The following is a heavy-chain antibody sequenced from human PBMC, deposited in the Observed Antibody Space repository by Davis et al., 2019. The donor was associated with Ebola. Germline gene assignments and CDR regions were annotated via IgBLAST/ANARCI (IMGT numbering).Heavy chain of an antibody. D-gene: IGHD6-13*01. J-gene: IGHJ4*02. V-gene: IGHV4-39*01. CDR2: IYYSGST. CDR3: ARHKSESSSYLRGDFDY. CDR1: GGSISSSSYY. Sequence: PSETLSLTCTVSGGSISSSSYYWGWIRQPPGKGLEWIGSIYYSGSTYYNPSLKSRVTISVDTSKNQFSLKLSSVTAADTAVYYCARHKSESSSYLRGDFDYWGQGTLVTVSS.